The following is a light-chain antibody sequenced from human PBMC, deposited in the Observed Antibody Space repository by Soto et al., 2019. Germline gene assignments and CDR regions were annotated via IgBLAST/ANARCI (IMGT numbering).Light chain of an antibody. J-gene: IGKJ1*01. Sequence: IQVILCTSSLSACVGGRVTITWRGRQGISNYLAWYQQKPGKVPKVLIYAASTLQSGVPSRFSASGSRTEFTLTISSLQPEDVATYYCQKYNGAPPWTVGPGTKVEI. CDR2: AAS. CDR3: QKYNGAPPWT. V-gene: IGKV1-27*01. CDR1: QGISNY.